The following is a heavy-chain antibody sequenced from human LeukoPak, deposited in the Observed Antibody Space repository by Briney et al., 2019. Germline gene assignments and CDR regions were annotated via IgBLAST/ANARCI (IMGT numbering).Heavy chain of an antibody. CDR3: ARDPGGTVTTNYFDY. CDR2: ISASGTYT. CDR1: GFIFSSHG. J-gene: IGHJ4*02. V-gene: IGHV3-21*01. D-gene: IGHD4-17*01. Sequence: GGSLTLSCAASGFIFSSHGMTWVRQALGKGLDWVAAISASGTYTYYADSVKGRFTISRDNAKNSLYLQMNSLRAEDTAVYYCARDPGGTVTTNYFDYWGQGTLVTVSS.